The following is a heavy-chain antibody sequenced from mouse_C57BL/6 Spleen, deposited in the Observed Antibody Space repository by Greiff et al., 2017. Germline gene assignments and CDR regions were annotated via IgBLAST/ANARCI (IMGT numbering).Heavy chain of an antibody. J-gene: IGHJ2*01. CDR2: IHPNSGST. Sequence: QVQLQQPGAELVKPGASVKLSCKASGYTFTSYWMHWVKQRPGQGLEWIGMIHPNSGSTNYNEKFKSKATLTVDKSSSTAYMQLSSLTSADSSVYYCARWGEPYYFDYWGQGTTLTVSS. V-gene: IGHV1-64*01. CDR1: GYTFTSYW. CDR3: ARWGEPYYFDY.